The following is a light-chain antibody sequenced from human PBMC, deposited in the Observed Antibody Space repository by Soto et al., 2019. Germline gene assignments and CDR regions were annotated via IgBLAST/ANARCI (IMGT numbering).Light chain of an antibody. CDR2: GAS. J-gene: IGKJ4*01. Sequence: EIVMTQSPATLSVSPGERATLSCRASQSVNTYLPWYQQKPGQAPRLLIFGASYRATGIPPRFSGSGSGTAFNLTISSLQSEEFAVYFCQQYDDWLRLTFGGETKVEIK. CDR3: QQYDDWLRLT. CDR1: QSVNTY. V-gene: IGKV3D-15*01.